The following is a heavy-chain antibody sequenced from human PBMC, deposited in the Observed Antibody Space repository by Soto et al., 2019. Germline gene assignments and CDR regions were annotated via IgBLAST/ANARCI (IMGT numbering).Heavy chain of an antibody. J-gene: IGHJ4*02. CDR2: ISGSGGST. CDR3: AKDRSGGYSYGPIGEGFDY. CDR1: GFTFSSYA. Sequence: GGSLRLSCAASGFTFSSYAMSWVRQAPGKGLEWVSAISGSGGSTYYADSVKGRFTISRDNSKNTLYLQMNSLRAEDTAVYYCAKDRSGGYSYGPIGEGFDYWGQGTLVTVSS. V-gene: IGHV3-23*01. D-gene: IGHD5-18*01.